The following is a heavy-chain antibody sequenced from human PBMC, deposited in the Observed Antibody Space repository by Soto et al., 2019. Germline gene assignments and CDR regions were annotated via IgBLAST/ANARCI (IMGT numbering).Heavy chain of an antibody. J-gene: IGHJ5*02. CDR3: AHRRPWSSDWNSGWFDP. D-gene: IGHD1-1*01. Sequence: QITLKESGPTLVQPTQTLTLTCTFSGFSLSTSGVGVGWIRQPPGKALEYLAVIYWDNDRRYSPSLNSRLTTNKDTSKNQVVVTMTNMDPADTATYFCAHRRPWSSDWNSGWFDPWGQGTLVTVSS. CDR1: GFSLSTSGVG. V-gene: IGHV2-5*02. CDR2: IYWDNDR.